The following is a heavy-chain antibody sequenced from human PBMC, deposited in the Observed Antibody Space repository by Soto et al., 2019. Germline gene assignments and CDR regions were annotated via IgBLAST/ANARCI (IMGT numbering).Heavy chain of an antibody. CDR1: GYSFTSQY. J-gene: IGHJ3*02. Sequence: QVQLVQSGAEVKKPGASVKISCEASGYSFTSQYVHWVRQAPGQGLEWMGIINPNGGSTTYAQKWQGRVTTTRDTCAGTVYMEVGGRASEGTAVYYRARGQWDRPGGGGTEPLDIWGQGTMVTVAS. CDR2: INPNGGST. CDR3: ARGQWDRPGGGGTEPLDI. V-gene: IGHV1-46*03. D-gene: IGHD1-26*01.